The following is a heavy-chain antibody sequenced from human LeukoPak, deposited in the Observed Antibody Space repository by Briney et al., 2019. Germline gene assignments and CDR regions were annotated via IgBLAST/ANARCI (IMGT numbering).Heavy chain of an antibody. Sequence: ASVKVSCKTSGYTFTDYYIHWMRQAPGQGLEWMGWINFNSGGTSYAQKFQGRVTLTRDTPTRTAFMELNRLTSDDTAVYYCARTSIAARRADFDYWGQGTVVTVSS. D-gene: IGHD6-6*01. CDR1: GYTFTDYY. V-gene: IGHV1-2*02. CDR2: INFNSGGT. CDR3: ARTSIAARRADFDY. J-gene: IGHJ4*02.